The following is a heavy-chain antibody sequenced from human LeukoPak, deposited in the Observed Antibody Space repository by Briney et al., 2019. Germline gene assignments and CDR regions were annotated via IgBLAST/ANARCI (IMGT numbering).Heavy chain of an antibody. J-gene: IGHJ4*02. CDR1: GSTFSSYA. V-gene: IGHV1-69*13. CDR3: AREGGEYCSSTSCPFDY. Sequence: SVKVSCKASGSTFSSYAISWVRQAPGQGLEWMGGIIPIFGTANYAQKFQGRVTITADESTSTAYMELSSLRSEDTAVYYCAREGGEYCSSTSCPFDYWGQGTLVTVSS. D-gene: IGHD2-2*01. CDR2: IIPIFGTA.